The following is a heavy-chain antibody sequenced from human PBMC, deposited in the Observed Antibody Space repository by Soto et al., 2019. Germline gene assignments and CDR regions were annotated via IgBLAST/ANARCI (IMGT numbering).Heavy chain of an antibody. V-gene: IGHV4-4*07. J-gene: IGHJ6*02. CDR1: DVSISSYY. CDR3: ARDLVVGASPALDV. CDR2: IYTSGTT. Sequence: KTSETLSLTCTVSDVSISSYYWSWIRQPAGKGLEWIGRIYTSGTTNYNPSLESRVTMSVDTSKNQFSLKLSSVTAADTAVYYCARDLVVGASPALDVWGQGTTVTVSS. D-gene: IGHD1-26*01.